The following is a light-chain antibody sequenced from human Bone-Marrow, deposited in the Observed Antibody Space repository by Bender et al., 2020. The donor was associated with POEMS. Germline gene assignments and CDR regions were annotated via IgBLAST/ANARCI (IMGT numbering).Light chain of an antibody. J-gene: IGLJ2*01. CDR2: DVI. V-gene: IGLV2-11*01. CDR3: CSCAGIYTDVL. CDR1: SIGFYNY. Sequence: QSALTQPRSVSGSPGQSGTITCSGSSIGFYNYVSWYQQHPGKAPKLMIYDVIRRPSGAPDRFSGSRSGDAASLIISDLQTEDEADYYCCSCAGIYTDVLFGGGTKLTV.